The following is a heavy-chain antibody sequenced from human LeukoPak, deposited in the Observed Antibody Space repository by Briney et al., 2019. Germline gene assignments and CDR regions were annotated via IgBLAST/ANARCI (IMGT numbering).Heavy chain of an antibody. Sequence: ASVKVSCKASGYTFTSYDINWVRQATGQGLEWMGWMNPNSGNTGYAQKFQGRVTMTRNTSISTAYMELSSLRSEDTAVYYCARRDYSNYYYYYYGMDVWGQGTTVTVSS. CDR3: ARRDYSNYYYYYYGMDV. CDR1: GYTFTSYD. D-gene: IGHD4-11*01. V-gene: IGHV1-8*01. CDR2: MNPNSGNT. J-gene: IGHJ6*02.